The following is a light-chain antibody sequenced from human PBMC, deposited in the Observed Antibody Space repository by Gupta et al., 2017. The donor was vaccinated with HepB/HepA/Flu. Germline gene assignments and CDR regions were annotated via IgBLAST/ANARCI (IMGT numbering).Light chain of an antibody. CDR1: SSDVGGYNY. Sequence: QSALTHPASVSGSPGQSITISCTGTSSDVGGYNYVSWYQQFPGKAPKLLIYDVTSRPSGVSSLFSGSKSGNTASLTISGLQAEDEADYYCSSYTRTITPVFGGGTKLTVL. V-gene: IGLV2-14*01. CDR3: SSYTRTITPV. CDR2: DVT. J-gene: IGLJ2*01.